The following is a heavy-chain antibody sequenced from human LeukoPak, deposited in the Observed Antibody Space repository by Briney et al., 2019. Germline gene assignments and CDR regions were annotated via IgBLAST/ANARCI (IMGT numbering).Heavy chain of an antibody. CDR1: GFTFSSYA. CDR3: AKEAGSWVNNWFDP. D-gene: IGHD6-13*01. J-gene: IGHJ5*02. Sequence: GGSLRLSCAASGFTFSSYAMHWVRQAPGKGLEWVAVISYDGSNKYYADSVKGRFTISRDNSKNTLYLQMNSLRAEDTAVYYCAKEAGSWVNNWFDPWGQGTLVTVSS. CDR2: ISYDGSNK. V-gene: IGHV3-30-3*01.